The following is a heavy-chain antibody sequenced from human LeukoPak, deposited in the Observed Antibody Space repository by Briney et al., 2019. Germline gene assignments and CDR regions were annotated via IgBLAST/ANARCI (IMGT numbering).Heavy chain of an antibody. D-gene: IGHD3-22*01. CDR1: GFTFSSYW. V-gene: IGHV3-7*01. CDR3: ARFDRGYYYDSSGRDAFDI. J-gene: IGHJ3*02. CDR2: IKQDGSEK. Sequence: GGSLRLSWAASGFTFSSYWMSWVRQAPGKGLEWVANIKQDGSEKYYVDSVKGRFTIARDNAKNSLYLQMNSLRAEDTAVYYCARFDRGYYYDSSGRDAFDIWGQGTMVTVSS.